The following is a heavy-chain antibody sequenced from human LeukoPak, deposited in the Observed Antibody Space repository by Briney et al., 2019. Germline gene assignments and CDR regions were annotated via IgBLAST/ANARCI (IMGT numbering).Heavy chain of an antibody. D-gene: IGHD3-10*01. CDR2: IIASGGTT. V-gene: IGHV3-23*01. Sequence: PGGSLRLSCTASGFPFSSYAMSWLRQTPGKGLEWVSSIIASGGTTYYADSVKGRFTISRDNSKNTVYLQMNTLRAEDTAIYYCAKGAGGSYGLYYFDYWGQGALVTVSS. CDR3: AKGAGGSYGLYYFDY. J-gene: IGHJ4*02. CDR1: GFPFSSYA.